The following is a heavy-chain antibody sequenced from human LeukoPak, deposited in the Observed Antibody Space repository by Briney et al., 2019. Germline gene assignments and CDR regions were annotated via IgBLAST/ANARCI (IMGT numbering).Heavy chain of an antibody. CDR2: ISGSGDTR. J-gene: IGHJ6*03. CDR3: AKNLRFLEWLANLDV. CDR1: GFTFNNYA. Sequence: GGSLSFSCAASGFTFNNYAMTWVRQAPGKGLEWVSTISGSGDTRTYVDSLKGRFTISRDNSKSPLYLQMDGLRAEDTAIYYCAKNLRFLEWLANLDVWGKGTAVTVP. V-gene: IGHV3-23*01. D-gene: IGHD3-3*01.